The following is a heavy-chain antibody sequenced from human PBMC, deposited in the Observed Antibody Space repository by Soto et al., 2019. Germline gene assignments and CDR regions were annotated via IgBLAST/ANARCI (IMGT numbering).Heavy chain of an antibody. Sequence: EVQLLEYGGGLVQPGGSLRLSCAASGFTFSNYAMTWVRQAPGKGLEWVSTISGSGDNTYYADSVRGRFTISRDNSKNTLYLQMNSLRADDTAVYYCAKRPLAARHTDYWGQGTLVTGSS. D-gene: IGHD6-6*01. V-gene: IGHV3-23*01. CDR2: ISGSGDNT. CDR1: GFTFSNYA. CDR3: AKRPLAARHTDY. J-gene: IGHJ4*02.